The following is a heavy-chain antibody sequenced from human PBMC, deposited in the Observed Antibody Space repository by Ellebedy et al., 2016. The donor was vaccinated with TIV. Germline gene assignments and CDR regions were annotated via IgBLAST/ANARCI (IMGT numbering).Heavy chain of an antibody. V-gene: IGHV3-23*01. CDR3: AKTEPYGTTWFGRIF. CDR1: GFTFTNFA. CDR2: ITAGGNT. D-gene: IGHD3-10*01. Sequence: GESLKISCAASGFTFTNFAMTWVRQAPGKGLEWVSAITAGGNTHYAESVKGRFTISRDNSKTTLYLQMTSLRADDTAVYYCAKTEPYGTTWFGRIFWGQGTLVTVSS. J-gene: IGHJ4*02.